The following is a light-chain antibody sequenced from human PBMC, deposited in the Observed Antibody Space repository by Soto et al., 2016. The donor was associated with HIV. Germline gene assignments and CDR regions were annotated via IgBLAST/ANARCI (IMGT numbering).Light chain of an antibody. J-gene: IGLJ2*01. Sequence: SSVLTQPPSVSVAPGKTATITCGGDNIGRKSVHWYQQKPGQAPILVLYDNGGRPSGIPERFSGSNSGSTATLTISRVEAGDEADYYCQVWDNTYHQVIFGGGTKLTVL. CDR2: DNG. CDR3: QVWDNTYHQVI. V-gene: IGLV3-21*03. CDR1: NIGRKS.